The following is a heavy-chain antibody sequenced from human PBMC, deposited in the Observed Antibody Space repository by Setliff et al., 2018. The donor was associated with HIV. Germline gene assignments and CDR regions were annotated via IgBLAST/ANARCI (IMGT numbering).Heavy chain of an antibody. V-gene: IGHV3-53*01. J-gene: IGHJ4*02. CDR2: INRGGNT. CDR3: AKAYSGYEYSTDY. D-gene: IGHD5-12*01. Sequence: PGGSLRLSCAASGFSVSSNYMSWVRQAPGKGLEWVSVINRGGNTYYADSVKGRFTISRDNSNNTVYLQMNSLRAEDTAVYYCAKAYSGYEYSTDYWGQGTLVTVSS. CDR1: GFSVSSNY.